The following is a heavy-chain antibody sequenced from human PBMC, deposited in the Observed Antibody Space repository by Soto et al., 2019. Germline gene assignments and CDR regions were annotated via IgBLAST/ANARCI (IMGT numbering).Heavy chain of an antibody. D-gene: IGHD3-10*01. CDR1: GGSFSGYY. J-gene: IGHJ6*02. Sequence: QVQLQQWGAGLLKPSETLSLTCAVYGGSFSGYYWSWIRQPPGKGLEWIGEINHSGSTNYNPSLKSRVTISVDTSKNQFSLKLSSVTAADTAVYYCARGEGRYYGSGRMDVWGQGTMVTVSS. CDR3: ARGEGRYYGSGRMDV. V-gene: IGHV4-34*01. CDR2: INHSGST.